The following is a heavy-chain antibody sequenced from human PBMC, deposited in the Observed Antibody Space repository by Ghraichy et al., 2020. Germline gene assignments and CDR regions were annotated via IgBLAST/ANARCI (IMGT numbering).Heavy chain of an antibody. CDR3: AGSWATYYFDY. Sequence: GGSLRLSCAASGFTFSSYAMHWVRQAPGKGLEWVAVISYDGSNKYYADSVKGRFTISRDNSKNTLYLKMNSLRAEDTAVYYCAGSWATYYFDYWGQGTLVTVSS. V-gene: IGHV3-30*04. CDR2: ISYDGSNK. J-gene: IGHJ4*02. CDR1: GFTFSSYA.